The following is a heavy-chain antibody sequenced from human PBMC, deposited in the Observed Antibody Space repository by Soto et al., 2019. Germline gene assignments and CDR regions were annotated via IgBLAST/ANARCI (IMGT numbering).Heavy chain of an antibody. V-gene: IGHV3-15*07. CDR2: IKIKTDDATI. Sequence: EVQLVESGGGLVKPGGSLTLSCTASGFTFSNAWMHWVRQAPGKGLEWVGRIKIKTDDATIDYAAPVKGRFTISRDDSKNMVYLQMNSLKTEDTAVYYCMTVPVRGVAFDVWGQGTMVSVSS. CDR3: MTVPVRGVAFDV. J-gene: IGHJ3*01. CDR1: GFTFSNAW. D-gene: IGHD3-10*01.